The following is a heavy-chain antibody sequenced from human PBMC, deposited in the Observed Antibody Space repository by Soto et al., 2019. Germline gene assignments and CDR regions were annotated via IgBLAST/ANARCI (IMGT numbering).Heavy chain of an antibody. D-gene: IGHD3-22*01. V-gene: IGHV3-48*03. Sequence: EGQLVESGGGLVQPGGSLRLSCAGSGFRFFNYEMNWVRQAPGKGLEWVSSIISSGSIRYYADSVKGRFTISRDNAKNSGYLQMNSLRAEDTAVYYCARQSLYSDRSDYTYYFDLWGQGTLVTVSS. CDR3: ARQSLYSDRSDYTYYFDL. J-gene: IGHJ4*02. CDR2: IISSGSIR. CDR1: GFRFFNYE.